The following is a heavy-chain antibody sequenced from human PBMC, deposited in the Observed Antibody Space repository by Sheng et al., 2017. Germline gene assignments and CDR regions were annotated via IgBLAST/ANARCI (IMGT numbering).Heavy chain of an antibody. J-gene: IGHJ4*02. V-gene: IGHV1-58*03. CDR1: GFTFTSSA. D-gene: IGHD3-9*01. Sequence: QMQLVQSGPEVKKPGTSVKVSCKASGFTFTSSAVQWVRQARGQRLEWIGWIVVGSGNTNYAQKFQERVTITRDMSTSTAYMELSSLRSEDTAVYYCAADPAREGQLDFYYFDYWGQGTLVTVSS. CDR3: AADPAREGQLDFYYFDY. CDR2: IVVGSGNT.